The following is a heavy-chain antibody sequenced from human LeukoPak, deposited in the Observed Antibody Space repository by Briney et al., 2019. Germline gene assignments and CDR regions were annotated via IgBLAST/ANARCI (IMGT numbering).Heavy chain of an antibody. D-gene: IGHD3-16*01. Sequence: ASVKVSCKAFGYTFIDYYMHWVRQAPGQGLEWMGYINPNSGGTDTNYARKFQGRVTMTTDSSISTAYMELSRLRSDDAAVYCCAKERGGPGEKWNWLDPWGQGTLVTVSS. CDR2: INPNSGGTDT. J-gene: IGHJ5*02. CDR3: AKERGGPGEKWNWLDP. CDR1: GYTFIDYY. V-gene: IGHV1-2*02.